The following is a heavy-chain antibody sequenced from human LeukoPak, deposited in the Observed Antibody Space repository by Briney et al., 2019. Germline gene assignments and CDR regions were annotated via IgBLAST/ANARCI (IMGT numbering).Heavy chain of an antibody. CDR3: AREDEYYGSGSYNIEFDP. Sequence: SETLSLTCTVSGYSISSGYYWGWIRQPPGKGLEWIGSIYHSGSTYYNPSRKSRDTISVDTSKNQFSLKLSSVTAADTAVYYCAREDEYYGSGSYNIEFDPWGQGTLVTVSS. CDR2: IYHSGST. CDR1: GYSISSGYY. D-gene: IGHD3-10*01. V-gene: IGHV4-38-2*02. J-gene: IGHJ5*02.